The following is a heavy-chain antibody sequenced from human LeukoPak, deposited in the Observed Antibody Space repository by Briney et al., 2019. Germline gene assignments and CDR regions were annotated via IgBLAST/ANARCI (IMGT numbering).Heavy chain of an antibody. V-gene: IGHV4-59*01. J-gene: IGHJ5*02. Sequence: SETLSLTCTVSGGSISSYYWGWIRQPPGKGLEWIGYIYYSGSTNYNPSLKSRVTISVDTSKNQFSLKLSSETAADTAVYYCARQTRYNWNDGGWFDPWGQGTLVTVSS. D-gene: IGHD1-20*01. CDR1: GGSISSYY. CDR2: IYYSGST. CDR3: ARQTRYNWNDGGWFDP.